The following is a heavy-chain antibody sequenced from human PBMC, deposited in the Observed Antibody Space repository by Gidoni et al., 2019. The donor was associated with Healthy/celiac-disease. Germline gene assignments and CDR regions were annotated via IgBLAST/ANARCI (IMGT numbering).Heavy chain of an antibody. CDR2: INPNSGGT. D-gene: IGHD3-10*01. Sequence: QVQLVQSGAEVKKPGDSVKVSCKASGYNFTGYYMHWVRQAPGQGLEWMGWINPNSGGTNYAQKFQGRVTMTRDTSISTAYMELSRLRSDDTAVYYCARDGAMVRGVYYYGMDVWGQGTTVTVSS. CDR3: ARDGAMVRGVYYYGMDV. J-gene: IGHJ6*02. V-gene: IGHV1-2*02. CDR1: GYNFTGYY.